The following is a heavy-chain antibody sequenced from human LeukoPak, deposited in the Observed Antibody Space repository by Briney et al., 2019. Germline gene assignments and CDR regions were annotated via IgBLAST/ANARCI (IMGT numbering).Heavy chain of an antibody. D-gene: IGHD3-16*01. J-gene: IGHJ4*02. CDR2: IYHSGST. V-gene: IGHV4-30-2*01. CDR3: ARQGDSYFDY. Sequence: PSETLSLTCTVSGGSISSGGYYWSWIRQPPGKGLEWIGYIYHSGSTYYNPSLKSRVTISVDTSKNQFSLKLSSVTAADTAVYYCARQGDSYFDYWGQGTLVTVSS. CDR1: GGSISSGGYY.